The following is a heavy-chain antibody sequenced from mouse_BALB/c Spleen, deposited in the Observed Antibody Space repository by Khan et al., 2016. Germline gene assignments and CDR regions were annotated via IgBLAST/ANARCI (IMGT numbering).Heavy chain of an antibody. CDR1: GFTLTDYY. CDR3: ARDGGNLYFDV. Sequence: EVELVESGGGLVQPGGSLRLSCATSGFTLTDYYMSWVRQPPGKALEWLGFIRNKANGYTTEYSASVKGRFTISRDNSQSILYLQMNTLRAEDSATYYCARDGGNLYFDVWGAGTTVTVSS. D-gene: IGHD2-1*01. J-gene: IGHJ1*01. V-gene: IGHV7-3*02. CDR2: IRNKANGYTT.